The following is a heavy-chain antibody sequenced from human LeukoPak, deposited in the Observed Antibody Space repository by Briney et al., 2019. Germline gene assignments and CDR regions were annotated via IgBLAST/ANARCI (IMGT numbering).Heavy chain of an antibody. D-gene: IGHD3-9*01. CDR1: GFTFSSYG. J-gene: IGHJ4*02. CDR3: AKAPYYDILTGLDY. V-gene: IGHV3-30*02. CDR2: IRYDGSNK. Sequence: GGSLRLSCAASGFTFSSYGMHWVRQAPGKGLEWVAFIRYDGSNKYYADPVKGRFTISRDNSKNTLYLQMNSLRAEDTAVYYCAKAPYYDILTGLDYWGQGTLVTVSS.